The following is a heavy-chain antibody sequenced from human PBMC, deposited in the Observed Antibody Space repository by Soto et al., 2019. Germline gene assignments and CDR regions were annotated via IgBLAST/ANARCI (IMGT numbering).Heavy chain of an antibody. CDR1: GFTFTRYS. V-gene: IGHV3-21*06. Sequence: GGSLRLSCAASGFTFTRYSMNWVHQAPGKGLEWVSSISSTTNYIYYGDSMKGRFTISRDNAKNSLYLEMNSLRAEDTAVYYCARESEDLTSNFDYWGQGTLVTVSS. CDR3: ARESEDLTSNFDY. CDR2: ISSTTNYI. J-gene: IGHJ4*02.